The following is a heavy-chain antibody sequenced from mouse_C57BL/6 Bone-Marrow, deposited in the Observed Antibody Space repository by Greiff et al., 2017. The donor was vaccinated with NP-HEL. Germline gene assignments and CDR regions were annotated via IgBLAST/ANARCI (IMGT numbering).Heavy chain of an antibody. CDR1: GYTFTSYW. J-gene: IGHJ3*01. Sequence: QVQLQQPGAELVRPGSSVKLSCKASGYTFTSYWMHWVKQRPIQGLEWIGNFDPSDSETHYNQKFKDKATLTVDKSSSTAYMQLSSLTSEDSAVYYCARYYYDYSAWFAYWGQGTLVTVSA. CDR3: ARYYYDYSAWFAY. V-gene: IGHV1-52*01. D-gene: IGHD2-4*01. CDR2: FDPSDSET.